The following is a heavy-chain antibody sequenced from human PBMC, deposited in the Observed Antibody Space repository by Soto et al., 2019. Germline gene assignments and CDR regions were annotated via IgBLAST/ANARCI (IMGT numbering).Heavy chain of an antibody. CDR2: ISWNSGSI. D-gene: IGHD3-22*01. J-gene: IGHJ4*02. CDR1: GFTFDDYA. Sequence: EVQLVESGGGLVQPGRSLRLSCAASGFTFDDYAMHWVRQAPGKGLEWVSGISWNSGSIGYADSVKGRVTISRDNAKNSLYLQMRSLRAEDTAVYYCAKDQFRYYYSIGYYDYWGQGTLVTVSS. V-gene: IGHV3-9*01. CDR3: AKDQFRYYYSIGYYDY.